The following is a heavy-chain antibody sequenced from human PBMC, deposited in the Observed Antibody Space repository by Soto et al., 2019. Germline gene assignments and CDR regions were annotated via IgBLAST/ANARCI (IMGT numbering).Heavy chain of an antibody. CDR1: GFTFSSYS. CDR2: FRTSGDGGTT. CDR3: AKKVNSGPGSQYFDY. V-gene: IGHV3-23*01. J-gene: IGHJ4*02. D-gene: IGHD3-10*01. Sequence: QPGGSLRLSCAASGFTFSSYSMSWVRQAPGKGLEWVSGFRTSGDGGTTYYADSVKGRFTISRDNYKNMLFLQMNSLRAEDTAIYYCAKKVNSGPGSQYFDYWGQGTLVTVSS.